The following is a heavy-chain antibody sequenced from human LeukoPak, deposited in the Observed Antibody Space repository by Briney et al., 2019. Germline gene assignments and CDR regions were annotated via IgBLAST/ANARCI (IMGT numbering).Heavy chain of an antibody. V-gene: IGHV1-18*01. J-gene: IGHJ4*02. Sequence: ASVKVSCKAFGYTFTSYGISWVRQAPGQGREWMGWISAYNGNTNYAQKLQGRVTMTTDTSTSTAYMELRSLRSDDTAVYYCARERWGATGFDYWGQGTLVTVSS. CDR1: GYTFTSYG. CDR3: ARERWGATGFDY. CDR2: ISAYNGNT. D-gene: IGHD1-26*01.